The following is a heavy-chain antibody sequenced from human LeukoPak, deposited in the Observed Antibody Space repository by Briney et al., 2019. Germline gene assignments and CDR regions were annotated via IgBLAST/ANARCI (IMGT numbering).Heavy chain of an antibody. CDR3: ARDKESFFGVVIQYNWFDP. J-gene: IGHJ5*02. CDR2: IIPIFGTA. V-gene: IGHV1-69*05. Sequence: GSSVKVSCKASGGTFSSYAISWVRQAPGQGLEWMGGIIPIFGTANYAQKFQGRVTMTTDTSTSTAYMELRSLRSDDTAVYYCARDKESFFGVVIQYNWFDPWGQGTLVTVSS. D-gene: IGHD3-3*01. CDR1: GGTFSSYA.